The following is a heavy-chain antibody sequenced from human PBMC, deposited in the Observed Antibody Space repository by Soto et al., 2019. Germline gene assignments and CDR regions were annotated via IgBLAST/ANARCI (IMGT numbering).Heavy chain of an antibody. CDR3: ARDHGGSTWFVGIYCYFGVDV. CDR2: ISGSSDTI. Sequence: EVQLVESGGGLVQPGGSLRLSCAASGFTLSSYNMNWVRQAPGKGLEWVSYISGSSDTIYYADSVKGRFTISRDNAKNSLYLQMDSLRDEDTAVYYCARDHGGSTWFVGIYCYFGVDVWGQGTTVTVSS. V-gene: IGHV3-48*02. J-gene: IGHJ6*02. D-gene: IGHD6-13*01. CDR1: GFTLSSYN.